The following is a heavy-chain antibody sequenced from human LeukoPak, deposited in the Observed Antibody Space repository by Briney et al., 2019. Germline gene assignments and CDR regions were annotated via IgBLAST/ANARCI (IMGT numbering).Heavy chain of an antibody. CDR2: IYSRGDT. J-gene: IGHJ4*02. V-gene: IGHV3-53*01. CDR3: ARRAGEYAHPYDY. Sequence: GGSLRLSCAASEFTVSINYMTWFRQAPGKGREWGSLIYSRGDTKYADSVKGRFTISRDNSKNTLYLQMSSLGADDTAVYYCARRAGEYAHPYDYWGQGTLVTVS. CDR1: EFTVSINY. D-gene: IGHD4-17*01.